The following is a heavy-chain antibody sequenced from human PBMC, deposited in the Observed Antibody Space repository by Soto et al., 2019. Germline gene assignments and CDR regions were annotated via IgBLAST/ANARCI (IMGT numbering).Heavy chain of an antibody. CDR1: GGSISSGGYY. CDR2: IYYSGRT. CDR3: ARILRYFDWTEFDY. D-gene: IGHD3-9*01. Sequence: QVQLQESGPGLVKPSQTLSLTCTVSGGSISSGGYYWSWIRQHPGKGLEWIGYIYYSGRTYYNQYLKSRVTMAVATSKNQFSLKLSSVTAADTAVYYCARILRYFDWTEFDYWGQGTLVTVSS. V-gene: IGHV4-31*03. J-gene: IGHJ4*02.